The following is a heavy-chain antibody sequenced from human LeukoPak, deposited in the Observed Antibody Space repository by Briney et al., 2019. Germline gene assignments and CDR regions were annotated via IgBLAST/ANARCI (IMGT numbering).Heavy chain of an antibody. D-gene: IGHD3-10*01. Sequence: GGSLRLSCAASGFTVSSNYMSWVRQAPGKGLEWVSVIYSGGSTYYADSVKGRFTISRDNSKNTLYLQMNSLRAEDTAVYYCARWDYYGSGTKYYFDYWGQGTLVTVSS. CDR3: ARWDYYGSGTKYYFDY. J-gene: IGHJ4*02. CDR2: IYSGGST. CDR1: GFTVSSNY. V-gene: IGHV3-66*01.